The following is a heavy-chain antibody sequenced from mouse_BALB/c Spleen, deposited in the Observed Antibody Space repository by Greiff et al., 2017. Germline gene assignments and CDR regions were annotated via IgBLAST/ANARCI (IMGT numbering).Heavy chain of an antibody. V-gene: IGHV1-7*01. D-gene: IGHD1-1*01. CDR1: GYTFTSYW. CDR3: ARRYGSSWYFDV. J-gene: IGHJ1*01. CDR2: INPSTGYT. Sequence: VQLQQSGAELAKPGASVKMSCKASGYTFTSYWMHWVKQRPGQGLEWIGYINPSTGYTEYNQKFKDKATLTADKSSSTAYMQLSSLTSEDSAVYYGARRYGSSWYFDVWGAGTTVTVSS.